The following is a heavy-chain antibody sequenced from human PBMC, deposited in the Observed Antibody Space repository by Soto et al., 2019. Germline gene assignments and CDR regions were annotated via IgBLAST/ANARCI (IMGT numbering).Heavy chain of an antibody. CDR1: GYTFSDYG. Sequence: QVQLVQSGAEVAKPGASVKVSCKSSGYTFSDYGISWVRQAPGQGLEWMGWISAYNGDTNYAHKLQGRVTMTTDTSTSTAYLELRRLRSDDTAVYYCARTGRFLEWLSTFDYWGQGTLVTVSS. J-gene: IGHJ4*02. CDR3: ARTGRFLEWLSTFDY. V-gene: IGHV1-18*01. D-gene: IGHD3-3*01. CDR2: ISAYNGDT.